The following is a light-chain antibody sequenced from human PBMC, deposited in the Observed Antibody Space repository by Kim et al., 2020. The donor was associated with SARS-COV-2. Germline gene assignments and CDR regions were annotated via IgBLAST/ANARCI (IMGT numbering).Light chain of an antibody. V-gene: IGKV3-15*01. J-gene: IGKJ2*01. Sequence: EIVVTQSPTTLSVSPGESATLSCRASKSIGNGLAWYQQKPGQAPRLIISGASTRATGVPARFSGSGSGTEFTLTISTLQSEDFAVYYCQQYKNWLYTFGQGTKLEI. CDR3: QQYKNWLYT. CDR2: GAS. CDR1: KSIGNG.